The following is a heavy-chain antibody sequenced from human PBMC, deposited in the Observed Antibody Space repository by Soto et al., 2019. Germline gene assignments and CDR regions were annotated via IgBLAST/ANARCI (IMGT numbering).Heavy chain of an antibody. CDR3: AKLVDFGELFHDY. CDR2: ISYDGSNK. D-gene: IGHD3-10*01. V-gene: IGHV3-30*18. J-gene: IGHJ4*02. CDR1: GFTFSSYG. Sequence: GGSLRLSCAASGFTFSSYGMHWVRQAPGKGLEWVAVISYDGSNKYYADSVKGRFTISRDNSMNTLYLQMNSLRAEDTAVYYCAKLVDFGELFHDYWGQGTLVTVSS.